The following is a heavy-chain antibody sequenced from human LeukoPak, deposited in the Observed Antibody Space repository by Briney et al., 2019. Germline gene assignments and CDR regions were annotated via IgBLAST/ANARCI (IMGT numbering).Heavy chain of an antibody. V-gene: IGHV3-11*04. CDR1: GFTFSDYY. D-gene: IGHD4-11*01. Sequence: GGSLRLSCAASGFTFSDYYMSWIRQAPGKGLEWVSYISSSGSTIYYADSVKGRFTISRDNAKNSLYLQMNSLRAEDTAVYYCARRSTVTVYNWFDPWGQGTLVTVSS. J-gene: IGHJ5*02. CDR3: ARRSTVTVYNWFDP. CDR2: ISSSGSTI.